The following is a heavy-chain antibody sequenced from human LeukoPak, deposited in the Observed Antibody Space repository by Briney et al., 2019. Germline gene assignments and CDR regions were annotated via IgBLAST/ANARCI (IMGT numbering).Heavy chain of an antibody. CDR1: GFTFSGYW. Sequence: GGSLRLSCAASGFTFSGYWMHWVRQAPGKGLMWVSIINTDGSTTRYADSVKGRFTISRDNAKNTLYLQINSPRVEDTAVYFCARDTSRTMDVWGQGTTVTV. D-gene: IGHD2/OR15-2a*01. V-gene: IGHV3-74*01. CDR2: INTDGSTT. J-gene: IGHJ6*02. CDR3: ARDTSRTMDV.